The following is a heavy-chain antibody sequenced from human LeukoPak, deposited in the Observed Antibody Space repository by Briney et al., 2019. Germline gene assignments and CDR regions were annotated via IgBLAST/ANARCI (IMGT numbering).Heavy chain of an antibody. J-gene: IGHJ2*01. CDR2: IKQDGSEK. CDR1: GFTFSSYA. D-gene: IGHD5-18*01. CDR3: ARVPTYSYGPGWYFDL. Sequence: GGSLRLSCAASGFTFSSYAMSWVRQAPGKGLEWVANIKQDGSEKDYVDSVKGRFTISRDNAKNSLYLHMNSLRAEDTAVYYCARVPTYSYGPGWYFDLWGRGTLVTVSS. V-gene: IGHV3-7*03.